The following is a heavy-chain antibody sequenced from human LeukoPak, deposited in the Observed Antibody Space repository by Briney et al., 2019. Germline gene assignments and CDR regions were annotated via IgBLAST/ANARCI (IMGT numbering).Heavy chain of an antibody. CDR2: ISGSGGGT. Sequence: GGSLRLSCAVSGITLSNYGMSWVRQAPGKGLEWVAGISGSGGGTNYADSVKGRFTISRDNSKNTLFLQMNRLRAEDTAVHFCAKRGVVIRVILVGFHKEAYYFDSWGQGVLVTVSS. CDR1: GITLSNYG. J-gene: IGHJ4*02. CDR3: AKRGVVIRVILVGFHKEAYYFDS. V-gene: IGHV3-23*01. D-gene: IGHD3-22*01.